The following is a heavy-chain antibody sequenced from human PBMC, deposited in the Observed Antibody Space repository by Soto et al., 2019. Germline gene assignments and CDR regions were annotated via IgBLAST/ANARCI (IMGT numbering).Heavy chain of an antibody. Sequence: ASVKVSCKASGCTFTSYYMHWVRQAPGQGLEWMGIINPSGGSKSYAQKFQGRVTMTRDTSTSTVYMELSSLRSEDMAVYYCARGIAAGTKSAAFDIWGQGTMVTVSS. CDR2: INPSGGSK. CDR1: GCTFTSYY. D-gene: IGHD6-13*01. CDR3: ARGIAAGTKSAAFDI. V-gene: IGHV1-46*01. J-gene: IGHJ3*02.